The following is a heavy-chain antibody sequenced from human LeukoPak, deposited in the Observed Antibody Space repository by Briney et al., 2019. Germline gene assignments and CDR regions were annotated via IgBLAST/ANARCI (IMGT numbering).Heavy chain of an antibody. D-gene: IGHD2-2*01. Sequence: PSETLSLTCSVSGGSVTTAYWSWIRQPPGKGLEWIGYIYYTGSTEYHPSLKSRVTISLDTSKNQFSLKLTSVTAADTAVYYCARVYQSAEYYFDYWGQGNLVSVSS. J-gene: IGHJ4*02. V-gene: IGHV4-59*02. CDR1: GGSVTTAY. CDR2: IYYTGST. CDR3: ARVYQSAEYYFDY.